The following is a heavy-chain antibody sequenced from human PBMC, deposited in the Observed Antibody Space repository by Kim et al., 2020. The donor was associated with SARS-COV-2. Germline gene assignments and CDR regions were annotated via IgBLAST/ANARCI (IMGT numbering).Heavy chain of an antibody. Sequence: ASVKVSCKASGYTFTSYDINWVRQATGQGLEWMGWMNPNSGNTGYAQKFQGRVTMTRNTSISTAYMELSSLRSEDTAVYYCARAGAPTTVNYYYYGMDVWGQGTTVTVSS. J-gene: IGHJ6*02. CDR3: ARAGAPTTVNYYYYGMDV. CDR1: GYTFTSYD. V-gene: IGHV1-8*01. CDR2: MNPNSGNT. D-gene: IGHD4-17*01.